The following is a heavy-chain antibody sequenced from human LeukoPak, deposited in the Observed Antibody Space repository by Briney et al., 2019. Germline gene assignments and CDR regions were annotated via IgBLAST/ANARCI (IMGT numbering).Heavy chain of an antibody. V-gene: IGHV1-8*02. CDR3: ARDTLMIVVPDYGMDV. D-gene: IGHD3-22*01. CDR1: GYTFTSYG. Sequence: ASVKVSCKASGYTFTSYGISWVRQAPGQGLEWMGWMNPNSGNTGYAQKFQGRVTMTRNTSISTAYMELSSLRSEDTAVYYCARDTLMIVVPDYGMDVWGQGTTVTVSS. J-gene: IGHJ6*02. CDR2: MNPNSGNT.